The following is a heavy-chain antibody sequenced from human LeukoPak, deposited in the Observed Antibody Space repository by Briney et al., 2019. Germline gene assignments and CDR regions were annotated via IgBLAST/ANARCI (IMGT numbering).Heavy chain of an antibody. Sequence: PGGSLRLSCAASGFTFSDYYMSWIRQAPGKGLEWVSYISSSGNTIHYADSVKGRFTISRDNAKNSLYLQMNSLRADDTAVYYCAREGLYCSSDTCYSRGFDYWGQGTLVTVSS. CDR3: AREGLYCSSDTCYSRGFDY. J-gene: IGHJ4*02. V-gene: IGHV3-11*01. CDR1: GFTFSDYY. CDR2: ISSSGNTI. D-gene: IGHD2-15*01.